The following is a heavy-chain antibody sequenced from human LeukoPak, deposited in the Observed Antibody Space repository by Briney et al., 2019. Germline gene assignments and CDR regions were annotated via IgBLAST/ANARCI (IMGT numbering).Heavy chain of an antibody. CDR2: INHSGST. CDR3: AREEYSNSLVDY. J-gene: IGHJ4*02. Sequence: SETLSLTCAVYGGSFSGYYWSWIRQPPEKGLEWIGEINHSGSTNYNPSLKSRVTISVDTSKNQFSLRLNSVTAADTAVYYCAREEYSNSLVDYWGQGTLVTVSS. D-gene: IGHD6-6*01. CDR1: GGSFSGYY. V-gene: IGHV4-34*01.